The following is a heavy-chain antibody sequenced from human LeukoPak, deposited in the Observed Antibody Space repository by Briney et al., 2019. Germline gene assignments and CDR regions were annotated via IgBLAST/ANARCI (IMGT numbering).Heavy chain of an antibody. Sequence: GGSLRLSCAASGFTVSSNYMSWVRQAPGKGLEWVSIIYSGGTTYYADSVKGRFTISRDSSKNTLSLQMNSLRAEDTAVYYCASIDWNYEGSDYWGQGTLVTVSS. D-gene: IGHD1-7*01. CDR1: GFTVSSNY. V-gene: IGHV3-53*01. CDR3: ASIDWNYEGSDY. CDR2: IYSGGTT. J-gene: IGHJ4*02.